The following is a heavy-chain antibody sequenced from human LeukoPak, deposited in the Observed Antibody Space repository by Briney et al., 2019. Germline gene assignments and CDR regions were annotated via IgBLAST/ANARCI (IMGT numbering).Heavy chain of an antibody. CDR3: ARVQAVFQNFDY. CDR1: GFTVSSSY. J-gene: IGHJ4*02. Sequence: GGSLRLSCAASGFTVSSSYISWVRQAPGKGLEWVSVMYSGGNTYYADSVKGRFTISRDKSENTLYLQMNSLRAEDTAVYHCARVQAVFQNFDYWGQGTLVTVSS. V-gene: IGHV3-66*01. CDR2: MYSGGNT.